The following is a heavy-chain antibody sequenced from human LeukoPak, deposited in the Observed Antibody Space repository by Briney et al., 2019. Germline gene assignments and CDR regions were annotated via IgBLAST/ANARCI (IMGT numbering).Heavy chain of an antibody. CDR3: ARDTPRYYYDSSGYRNDAFDI. CDR2: IKQDGSEK. D-gene: IGHD3-22*01. CDR1: GFTFSRYW. J-gene: IGHJ3*02. Sequence: GGSLRLSCAASGFTFSRYWMSWVRQAPGKGLEWVANIKQDGSEKYYVDSVKGRFTISRDNAKNSLYLQMNSLRAEDTAVYYCARDTPRYYYDSSGYRNDAFDIWGQGTMVTVSS. V-gene: IGHV3-7*01.